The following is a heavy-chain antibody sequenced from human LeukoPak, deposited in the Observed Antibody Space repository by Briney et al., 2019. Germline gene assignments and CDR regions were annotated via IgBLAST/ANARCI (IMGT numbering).Heavy chain of an antibody. D-gene: IGHD3-16*01. CDR2: ISGSGGST. Sequence: PGGSLRLSCAASGFTFSSYAMSWVRQAPGKGLEWVSAISGSGGSTYYADSVKGRFAISRDNSKNTLYLQMNSLRAEDTAVYYCGRLGELLTFDPWGQGTLVTVSS. CDR1: GFTFSSYA. V-gene: IGHV3-23*01. CDR3: GRLGELLTFDP. J-gene: IGHJ5*02.